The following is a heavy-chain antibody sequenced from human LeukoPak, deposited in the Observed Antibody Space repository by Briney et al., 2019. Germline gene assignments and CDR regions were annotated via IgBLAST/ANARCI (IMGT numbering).Heavy chain of an antibody. J-gene: IGHJ1*01. V-gene: IGHV3-74*01. Sequence: GGSLRLSCAASGFTFSSYWMHWDRQAPGRGLVWVSRINSDGSSTSYADAVKGRFTISRDNAKNTLYLQMNSLRAEDTAVYYCASATSGYYDFWSGYYTPEYFQHWGQGTLVTVSS. CDR3: ASATSGYYDFWSGYYTPEYFQH. CDR2: INSDGSST. D-gene: IGHD3-3*01. CDR1: GFTFSSYW.